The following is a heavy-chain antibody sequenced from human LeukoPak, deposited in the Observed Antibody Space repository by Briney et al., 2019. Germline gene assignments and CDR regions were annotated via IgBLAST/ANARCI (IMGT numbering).Heavy chain of an antibody. CDR1: GYTFTGYY. Sequence: GASVKVSCRASGYTFTGYYMHWVRQAPGQGLEWMGWINPNSGGTNYAQKFQGRVTMTRDTSISIAYMELSRLRSDDTAVYYCATYSSGWYSLGAFDIWGQGTMVTVSS. D-gene: IGHD6-19*01. V-gene: IGHV1-2*02. CDR2: INPNSGGT. J-gene: IGHJ3*02. CDR3: ATYSSGWYSLGAFDI.